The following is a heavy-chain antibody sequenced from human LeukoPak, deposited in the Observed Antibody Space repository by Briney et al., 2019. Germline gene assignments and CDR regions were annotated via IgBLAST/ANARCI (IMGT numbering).Heavy chain of an antibody. D-gene: IGHD3-3*01. CDR2: FDPEDGET. CDR3: ATELGWSGSVVWFDP. V-gene: IGHV1-24*01. Sequence: GASVKVSCKVSGYTLTELSMHWVRQAPGKGLEWMGGFDPEDGETIYAQKFQGRVTMTEDTSTDTAYMELSSLRPEDTAVYYCATELGWSGSVVWFDPWGQGTLVTVSS. CDR1: GYTLTELS. J-gene: IGHJ5*02.